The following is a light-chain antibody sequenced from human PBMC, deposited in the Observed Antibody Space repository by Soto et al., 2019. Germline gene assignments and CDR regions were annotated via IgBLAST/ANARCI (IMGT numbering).Light chain of an antibody. V-gene: IGKV1-5*03. Sequence: DIQMTQSPSTLSATVGDRVTITCRASQSISNWLAWYQQKPGKAPKLLMYKASSLESGVPLRFSGSGSGTDFTLTISSLEPEDFAVYYCQQLTDWPPQWTFGQGTKVDI. J-gene: IGKJ1*01. CDR2: KAS. CDR1: QSISNW. CDR3: QQLTDWPPQWT.